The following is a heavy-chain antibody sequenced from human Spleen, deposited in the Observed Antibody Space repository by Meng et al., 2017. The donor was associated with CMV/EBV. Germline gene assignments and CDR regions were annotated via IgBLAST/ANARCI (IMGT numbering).Heavy chain of an antibody. D-gene: IGHD3-22*01. CDR3: AREGFPYYFDSSGYYSFDY. V-gene: IGHV6-1*01. CDR2: TYYRSKWYN. CDR1: NRAA. J-gene: IGHJ4*02. Sequence: NRAAWNWIRPSPSRGLEWLGRTYYRSKWYNDYAESVKSRITINPDTSKNQFSLQLNSVTPEDTAVYYCAREGFPYYFDSSGYYSFDYWGQGTLVTVSS.